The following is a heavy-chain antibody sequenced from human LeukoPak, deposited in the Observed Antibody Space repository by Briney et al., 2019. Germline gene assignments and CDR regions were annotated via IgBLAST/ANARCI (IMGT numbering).Heavy chain of an antibody. Sequence: GGSLRLSCAASGFTFSSYWMTWVRQAPGKGLEWVANIKHDGSEKFNVDSVKGRFTTARENAKNSLYLQMNSLRAEDTAVYYCVRHSGTYYDYWGQGTLVTVSS. CDR3: VRHSGTYYDY. CDR1: GFTFSSYW. D-gene: IGHD1-26*01. CDR2: IKHDGSEK. J-gene: IGHJ4*02. V-gene: IGHV3-7*01.